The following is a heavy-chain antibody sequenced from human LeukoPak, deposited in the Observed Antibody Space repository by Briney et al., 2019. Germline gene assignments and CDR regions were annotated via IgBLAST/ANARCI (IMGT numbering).Heavy chain of an antibody. CDR1: GFTFSTYW. CDR3: ATNRYFDY. D-gene: IGHD2-8*01. CDR2: IKQDGSDK. V-gene: IGHV3-7*01. J-gene: IGHJ4*02. Sequence: GGSLRLSCAASGFTFSTYWMSWVRQAPGKGLEWVANIKQDGSDKYYVSSVKGRFTISRDNAKNSLHLQMNSLRAEDTAVYYCATNRYFDYWGQGTLVTVSS.